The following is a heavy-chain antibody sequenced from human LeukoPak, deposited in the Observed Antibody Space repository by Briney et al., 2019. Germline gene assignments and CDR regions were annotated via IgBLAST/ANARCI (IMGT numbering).Heavy chain of an antibody. CDR2: VIHSGGT. V-gene: IGHV4-34*01. CDR3: ARGPLAFRRVAGIFS. J-gene: IGHJ5*02. Sequence: SETLSLTCAVSGGSFNGYSYTWIRQPPGKGLEWIGEVIHSGGTSYNPSLKSRLTISVDTSRKQFSLKLTSVTAADTALYFCARGPLAFRRVAGIFSWGRGTQVTVSS. D-gene: IGHD6-19*01. CDR1: GGSFNGYS.